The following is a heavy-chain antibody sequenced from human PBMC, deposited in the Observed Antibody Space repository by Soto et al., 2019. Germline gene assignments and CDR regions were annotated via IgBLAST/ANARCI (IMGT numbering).Heavy chain of an antibody. CDR2: IWHDGSDK. D-gene: IGHD3-10*01. V-gene: IGHV3-33*06. CDR1: GFTFTNYG. J-gene: IGHJ4*02. Sequence: GGSLRLSCAASGFTFTNYGMHWVRQAPGKGLEWVAVIWHDGSDKYYADSMKGRFTISRDNSKNTLYLQMNSLRAEDTAVYYCAKGWSFYREGIDYWGQGTLVTVSS. CDR3: AKGWSFYREGIDY.